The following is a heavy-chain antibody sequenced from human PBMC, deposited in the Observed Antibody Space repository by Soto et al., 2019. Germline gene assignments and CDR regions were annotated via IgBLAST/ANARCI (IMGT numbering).Heavy chain of an antibody. D-gene: IGHD3-10*01. CDR3: AKDAVAYNGEWDWFDL. CDR1: GFTLKNFA. CDR2: IGGRGSSA. Sequence: EGQLLESGGGLVQPGGSLRLSCVASGFTLKNFAMTWVRQAPGKGMEWVSAIGGRGSSANYADSVKGRFTVSRDDSKSTLYLQMSGLRVDDTALYYCAKDAVAYNGEWDWFDLWGQGTLVTVSS. V-gene: IGHV3-23*01. J-gene: IGHJ5*02.